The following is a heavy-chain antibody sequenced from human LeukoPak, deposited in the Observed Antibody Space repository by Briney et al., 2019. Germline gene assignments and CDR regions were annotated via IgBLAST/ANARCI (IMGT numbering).Heavy chain of an antibody. Sequence: GGSLRLSCAASGFTFSSYAMSWVRQAPGKGLEWVANIKQDGSEKYYVDSVKGRFTISRDNAKNSLYLQMNSLRAEDTAVYYCARGGPMTTVTPFDYWGQGTLVTVSS. V-gene: IGHV3-7*04. J-gene: IGHJ4*02. D-gene: IGHD4-17*01. CDR2: IKQDGSEK. CDR1: GFTFSSYA. CDR3: ARGGPMTTVTPFDY.